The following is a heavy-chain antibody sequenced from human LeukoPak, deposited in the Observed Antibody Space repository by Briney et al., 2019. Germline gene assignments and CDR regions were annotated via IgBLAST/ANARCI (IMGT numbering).Heavy chain of an antibody. D-gene: IGHD4-11*01. CDR3: ARYSNYGDYYYYYMDV. J-gene: IGHJ6*03. CDR2: IYYSGST. Sequence: PSETLSLTCTVSGVSISSSSYYWGWIRQPPGKGLEWIGTIYYSGSTYYNPSLKSRVTISVDTSKNQFSLKLSSVTAADTAVYYCARYSNYGDYYYYYMDVWGKGTTVTVSS. CDR1: GVSISSSSYY. V-gene: IGHV4-39*07.